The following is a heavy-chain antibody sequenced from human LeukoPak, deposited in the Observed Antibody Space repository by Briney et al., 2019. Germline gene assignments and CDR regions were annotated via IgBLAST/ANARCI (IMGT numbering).Heavy chain of an antibody. V-gene: IGHV1-18*01. CDR1: GYTFTNYG. CDR2: ISVYNGNT. Sequence: ASVMVSCKASGYTFTNYGFNWVRQAPGQGLEWMGWISVYNGNTNYAQDLQGRLTMTTDTSTSTAYMELRSLRSDDTAVYYCARGGSVTIFGVTVPFDYWGQGTLVTVSS. D-gene: IGHD3-3*01. CDR3: ARGGSVTIFGVTVPFDY. J-gene: IGHJ4*02.